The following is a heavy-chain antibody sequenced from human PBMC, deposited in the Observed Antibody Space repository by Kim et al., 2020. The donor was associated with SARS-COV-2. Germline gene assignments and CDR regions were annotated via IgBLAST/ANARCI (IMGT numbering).Heavy chain of an antibody. D-gene: IGHD1-26*01. J-gene: IGHJ6*02. V-gene: IGHV3-9*02. Sequence: GGSLRLSCAASGFISGDYVMHWVRQAPGKGLEWVSGINWNSGSIGYADSVKGRFTISRDNANKSLYLQMNSLRPEDTALYYCAKMGAVKSYFFYGMDVWGQGTTVTGSS. CDR1: GFISGDYV. CDR3: AKMGAVKSYFFYGMDV. CDR2: INWNSGSI.